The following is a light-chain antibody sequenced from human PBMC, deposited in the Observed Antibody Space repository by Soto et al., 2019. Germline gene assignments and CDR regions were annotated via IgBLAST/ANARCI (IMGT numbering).Light chain of an antibody. Sequence: QSVLTQPSSASGTPGQRVTISCSGGSSNIGGNTAHWYQQFPGTAPRLLIYNNNERPSGVPDRFSGSKSGTSASLAISGLQSEDEAMYCCASWDDSLSGPVFGEGTKLTVL. CDR3: ASWDDSLSGPV. J-gene: IGLJ2*01. V-gene: IGLV1-44*01. CDR2: NNN. CDR1: SSNIGGNT.